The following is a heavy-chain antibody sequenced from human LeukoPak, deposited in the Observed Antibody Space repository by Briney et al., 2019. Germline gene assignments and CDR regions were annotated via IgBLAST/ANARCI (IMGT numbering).Heavy chain of an antibody. Sequence: PGRSLRLSCAASGFTFSSYAMHWVRQAPGKGLEWVAVISYDGSNKYYADSVKGRFTISRDNSKNTLYLQMNSLRADDTAVYYCARDQRKWLRLPGHAFDIWGQGTMVTVSS. CDR3: ARDQRKWLRLPGHAFDI. J-gene: IGHJ3*02. D-gene: IGHD5-12*01. CDR2: ISYDGSNK. V-gene: IGHV3-30-3*01. CDR1: GFTFSSYA.